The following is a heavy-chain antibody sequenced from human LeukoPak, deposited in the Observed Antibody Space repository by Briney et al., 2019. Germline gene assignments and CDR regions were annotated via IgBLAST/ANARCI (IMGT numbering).Heavy chain of an antibody. J-gene: IGHJ6*02. CDR1: GGSISSYY. V-gene: IGHV4-59*01. CDR3: ARGSDDFWSGYSMDV. CDR2: IYYSGST. Sequence: PSETLSLTCTVSGGSISSYYWSWIRQPPGKGLKWIGYIYYSGSTSYNPSLKSRVTISVDTSKDQFSLKLSSVTAADTAVYYCARGSDDFWSGYSMDVWGQGTTVTVSS. D-gene: IGHD3-3*01.